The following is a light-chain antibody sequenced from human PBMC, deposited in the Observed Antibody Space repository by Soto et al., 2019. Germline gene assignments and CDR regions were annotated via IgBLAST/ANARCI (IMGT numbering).Light chain of an antibody. CDR3: SSFTTSTTWV. CDR1: SSDVGGYNY. Sequence: QSALTQPASVSGSPGQSITISCTGTSSDVGGYNYVSWYQQHPGKAPKLMIYEVTNRPSGVSNRFSGSKSGNAASRTISGLQGEDEADYYCSSFTTSTTWVFGGGTKLTVL. CDR2: EVT. V-gene: IGLV2-14*01. J-gene: IGLJ3*02.